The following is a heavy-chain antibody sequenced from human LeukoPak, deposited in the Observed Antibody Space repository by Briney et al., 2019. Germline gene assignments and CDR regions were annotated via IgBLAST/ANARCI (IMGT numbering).Heavy chain of an antibody. Sequence: GGSLRLFCAASGFPFSSYWMRWVRQAPGKGLEWVANLQQDGGEKYYVASVKGRFTISRDNAKNSLYLQMNSLRAEDTAVYYCARDPTGVYYGSGNNCCDPWGQATLVTLSS. J-gene: IGHJ5*02. CDR3: ARDPTGVYYGSGNNCCDP. CDR1: GFPFSSYW. V-gene: IGHV3-7*01. CDR2: LQQDGGEK. D-gene: IGHD3-10*01.